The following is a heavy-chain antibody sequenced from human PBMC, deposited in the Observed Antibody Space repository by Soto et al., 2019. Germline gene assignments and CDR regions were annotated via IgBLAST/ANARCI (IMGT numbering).Heavy chain of an antibody. CDR2: IIPIFGTA. CDR1: GGTFSSYA. J-gene: IGHJ4*02. D-gene: IGHD4-17*01. Sequence: ASVKVSCKASGGTFSSYAISWVRQAPGQGLEWMGGIIPIFGTANYAQKFQGRVTITADESTSTAYMELSSLRSEDTAVYYCATIGDYLIDYWGQGTLVTVSS. V-gene: IGHV1-69*13. CDR3: ATIGDYLIDY.